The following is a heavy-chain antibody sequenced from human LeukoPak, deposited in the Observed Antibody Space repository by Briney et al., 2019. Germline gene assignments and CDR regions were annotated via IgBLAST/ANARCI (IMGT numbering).Heavy chain of an antibody. Sequence: SETLSLTCAVYGGSFSGYYWSWIRQPPGKGLEWIGEINHSGSTNYNPSLKSRVTISVDTSKNQFSLKLSSVTAADTAVYYCARLTPSPPYDFWSGYPKGYMDVWGKGTTVTVSS. CDR2: INHSGST. V-gene: IGHV4-34*01. CDR3: ARLTPSPPYDFWSGYPKGYMDV. CDR1: GGSFSGYY. J-gene: IGHJ6*03. D-gene: IGHD3-3*01.